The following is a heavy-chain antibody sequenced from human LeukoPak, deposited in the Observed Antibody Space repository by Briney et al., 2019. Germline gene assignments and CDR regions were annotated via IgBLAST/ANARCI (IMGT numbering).Heavy chain of an antibody. Sequence: GGSLRLSCAASGFNFRTYGMHWVRQAPGKGLEWLTFIRHDGSNKYYADSVKGRFTISRDNSKNTLYLQMISLRAEDTAVYYCVKDAEWAFDYWGQGTLVTVSS. J-gene: IGHJ4*02. D-gene: IGHD1-14*01. V-gene: IGHV3-30*02. CDR2: IRHDGSNK. CDR1: GFNFRTYG. CDR3: VKDAEWAFDY.